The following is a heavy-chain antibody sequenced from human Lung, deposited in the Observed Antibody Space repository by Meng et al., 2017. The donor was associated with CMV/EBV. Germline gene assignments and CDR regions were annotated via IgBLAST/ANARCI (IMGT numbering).Heavy chain of an antibody. V-gene: IGHV4-59*11. D-gene: IGHD3-22*01. Sequence: SETLSLXCTVSGDSISSHYWSWIRLPPGKGLEWIGYIHYSGSTSYNPSLKSRVTMSLDTSKNEFTLKLSSVTAADTAVYYSANGRTPAYYDSSGYYYYWGQGXLVTVSS. CDR1: GDSISSHY. CDR2: IHYSGST. CDR3: ANGRTPAYYDSSGYYYY. J-gene: IGHJ4*01.